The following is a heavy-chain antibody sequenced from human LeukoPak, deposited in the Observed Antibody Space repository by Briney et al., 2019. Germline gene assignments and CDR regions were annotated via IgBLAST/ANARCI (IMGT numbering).Heavy chain of an antibody. CDR2: MYYSGST. J-gene: IGHJ4*02. CDR3: ARVGSGSYYAGIFDN. V-gene: IGHV4-59*01. D-gene: IGHD3-10*01. Sequence: PSETLSLTCTVSGGSINSYYWSWIRQPPGKGLEWIGYMYYSGSTNYNPSLKSRVTISVDTSKNQLSLKLTSVTAADTAVYYCARVGSGSYYAGIFDNWGQGTLVTVSS. CDR1: GGSINSYY.